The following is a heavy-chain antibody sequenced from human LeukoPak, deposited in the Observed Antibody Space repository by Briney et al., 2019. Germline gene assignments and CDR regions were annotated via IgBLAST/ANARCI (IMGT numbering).Heavy chain of an antibody. Sequence: GRSLRLSCAASGFTFSSYGMHWVRQAPGKGLEWVAVISYDGSNKYYADSVKGRFTISRDNSKNTLYLQMNSLRAEDTAVYYCAKDYCSSTSCYADYYYGMDVWGKGTTVAVSS. V-gene: IGHV3-30*18. CDR2: ISYDGSNK. CDR3: AKDYCSSTSCYADYYYGMDV. CDR1: GFTFSSYG. J-gene: IGHJ6*04. D-gene: IGHD2-2*01.